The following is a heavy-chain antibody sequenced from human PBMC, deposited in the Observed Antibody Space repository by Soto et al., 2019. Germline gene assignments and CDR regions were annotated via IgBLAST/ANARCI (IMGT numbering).Heavy chain of an antibody. J-gene: IGHJ4*02. CDR3: ARDQVKGTMTIL. CDR2: ISYDGSN. Sequence: QVQLVESGGGVVQPGRSLRLSCAASGFTFINYAMHWVRQAPGKGLEWVAVISYDGSNNADSVKGRFTISRDNSKNTMYLQMNSLSAEDTAVYHCARDQVKGTMTILWGQGTLVTVSS. D-gene: IGHD4-17*01. CDR1: GFTFINYA. V-gene: IGHV3-30-3*01.